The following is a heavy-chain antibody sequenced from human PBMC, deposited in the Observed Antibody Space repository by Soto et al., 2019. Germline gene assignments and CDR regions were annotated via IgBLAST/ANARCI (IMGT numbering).Heavy chain of an antibody. CDR3: AKXLSAARPEGYYYYGMDV. V-gene: IGHV3-23*01. J-gene: IGHJ6*02. CDR1: GFTFSSYA. Sequence: GGSLSLSCAASGFTFSSYAMSWVRQAPGKGLEWVSAISGSGGSTCYADSVKGRFTISRDNSKNTLYLQMNSLRAEDTAVYYCAKXLSAARPEGYYYYGMDVWGQGTTVTVSS. CDR2: ISGSGGST. D-gene: IGHD6-6*01.